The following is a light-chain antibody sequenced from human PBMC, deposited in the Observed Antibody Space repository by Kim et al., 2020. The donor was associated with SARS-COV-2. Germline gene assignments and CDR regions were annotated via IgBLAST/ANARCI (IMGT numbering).Light chain of an antibody. CDR1: SSNIGAGYD. CDR3: QSYDSSLSGYVV. V-gene: IGLV1-40*01. J-gene: IGLJ2*01. Sequence: VTISCTGSSSNIGAGYDVHWYQQLPGTAPKLLIYGNSNRPSGVPDRFSGSKSGTSASLAITGLQAEDEADYYSQSYDSSLSGYVVFGGGTQLTVL. CDR2: GNS.